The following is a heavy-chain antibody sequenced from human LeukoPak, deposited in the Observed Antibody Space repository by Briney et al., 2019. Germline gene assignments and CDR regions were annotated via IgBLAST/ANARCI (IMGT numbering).Heavy chain of an antibody. CDR1: GGSISSDNYS. CDR2: VYTSGST. V-gene: IGHV4-61*02. Sequence: SETLSLTCTVSGGSISSDNYSWSRIRQPAGKGLEWIGRVYTSGSTNYNPSLKSRVTISVDTSNNQFSLKLSSVTAADTAVYYCASDSGGRRDAFNIWGQGTMVTVSS. CDR3: ASDSGGRRDAFNI. J-gene: IGHJ3*02. D-gene: IGHD2-8*02.